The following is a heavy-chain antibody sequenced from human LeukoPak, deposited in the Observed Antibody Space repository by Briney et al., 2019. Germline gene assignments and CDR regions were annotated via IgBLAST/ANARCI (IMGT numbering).Heavy chain of an antibody. D-gene: IGHD6-13*01. CDR3: AKDSYSSSWTFDY. V-gene: IGHV3-11*01. Sequence: PGGSLRLSCAASGFTFSDYYMSWIRQAPGKGLEWVSAISGSGGSTYYADSVKGRFTISRDNAKNSLYLQMNSLRAEDTALYYCAKDSYSSSWTFDYWGQGTLVTVSS. CDR1: GFTFSDYY. J-gene: IGHJ4*02. CDR2: ISGSGGST.